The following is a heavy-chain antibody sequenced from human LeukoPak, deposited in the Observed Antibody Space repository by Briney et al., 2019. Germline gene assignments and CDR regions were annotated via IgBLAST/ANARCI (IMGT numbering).Heavy chain of an antibody. J-gene: IGHJ4*02. CDR2: ISYSGST. CDR1: GDSISRYY. V-gene: IGHV4-59*01. Sequence: DPSETLSLTCTVSGDSISRYYWSWIRQPPGKGLEWVGYISYSGSTNYNPSLKSRVTISVDTSKNQFSLKLSSVTAADTAVYYCARAGPGYSYGYTPFSFDSWGQGTLVTVSS. D-gene: IGHD5-18*01. CDR3: ARAGPGYSYGYTPFSFDS.